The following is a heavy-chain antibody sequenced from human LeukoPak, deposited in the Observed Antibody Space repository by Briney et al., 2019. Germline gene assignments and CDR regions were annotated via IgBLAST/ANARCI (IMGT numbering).Heavy chain of an antibody. V-gene: IGHV4-59*01. CDR2: IYYSGST. Sequence: SETLSLTCTVSGGSISSYYWSWIRQPPGKGLEWIGYIYYSGSTNYNPSLKSRVTISVDTSKNQFSLKLSSVTAADTAVYYCARLGRSNWFDPWGQGTLVTVSS. CDR1: GGSISSYY. CDR3: ARLGRSNWFDP. J-gene: IGHJ5*02. D-gene: IGHD3/OR15-3a*01.